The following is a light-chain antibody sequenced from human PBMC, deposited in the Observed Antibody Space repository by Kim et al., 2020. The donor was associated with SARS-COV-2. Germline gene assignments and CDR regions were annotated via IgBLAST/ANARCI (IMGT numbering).Light chain of an antibody. CDR2: GKN. Sequence: SSELTQDPVVSVALGQTVRITCQGDSLRSYYATWYQQKPGQAPLLVIYGKNNRPSGIPERFSGSSSGSTASLTITGAQAEDEADYYCNSRDNSDNHVLFGGGTQLTVL. J-gene: IGLJ2*01. CDR3: NSRDNSDNHVL. V-gene: IGLV3-19*01. CDR1: SLRSYY.